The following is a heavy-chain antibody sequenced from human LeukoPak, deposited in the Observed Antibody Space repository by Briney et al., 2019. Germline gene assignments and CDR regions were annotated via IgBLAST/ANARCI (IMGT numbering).Heavy chain of an antibody. J-gene: IGHJ3*02. D-gene: IGHD3-10*01. CDR2: LYSAGST. CDR1: GFTVSTNY. Sequence: GGSLRLSCAASGFTVSTNYMSWVRQAPGKGLEWVSILYSAGSTYYADSVKGRFTISRDNSKNTLYLQINSLRAEDTAVYYCARDSRGSGIVAFDIWGQGTMVTVSS. CDR3: ARDSRGSGIVAFDI. V-gene: IGHV3-53*01.